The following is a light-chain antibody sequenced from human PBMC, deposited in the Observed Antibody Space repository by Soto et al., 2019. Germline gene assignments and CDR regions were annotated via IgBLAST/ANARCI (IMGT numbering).Light chain of an antibody. J-gene: IGLJ2*01. CDR1: SSDVGGYNY. V-gene: IGLV2-14*01. CDR3: SSYTSSSTLVV. Sequence: QSALTQPASVSGSPGQSITISCTGTSSDVGGYNYVSWYQQHPGKAPKLMIYDVSNRPSGFSNRFSGSKSGNTASLTISGLQAEDEADYYCSSYTSSSTLVVLGGGTKLTVL. CDR2: DVS.